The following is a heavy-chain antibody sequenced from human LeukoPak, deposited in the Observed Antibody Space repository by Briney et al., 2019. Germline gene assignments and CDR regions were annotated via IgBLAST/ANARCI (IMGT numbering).Heavy chain of an antibody. Sequence: GGSLRLSCAASGFTFSSFEMSWVRQAPGKGLEWVSYISRSGGTLYYADSVKGRFTISRDNTKNLLYLQMNSLRAEDTAVYYCAKGQNSHFDYWGQGTLVTVSS. CDR3: AKGQNSHFDY. J-gene: IGHJ4*02. V-gene: IGHV3-48*03. CDR2: ISRSGGTL. D-gene: IGHD2/OR15-2a*01. CDR1: GFTFSSFE.